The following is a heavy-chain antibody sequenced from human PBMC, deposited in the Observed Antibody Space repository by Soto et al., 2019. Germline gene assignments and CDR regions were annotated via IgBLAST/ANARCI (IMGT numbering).Heavy chain of an antibody. D-gene: IGHD4-17*01. CDR3: ARSPTAILFDP. CDR2: IYYSGST. CDR1: GGSISSYY. J-gene: IGHJ5*02. Sequence: QVQLQESGPGLVKPSETLSLTCTVSGGSISSYYWSWIRQPPGKGLEWIGYIYYSGSTNYNPSLKSXXTXSXXTSKNQFSLKLSSVTAADTAVYYCARSPTAILFDPWGQGTLVTVSS. V-gene: IGHV4-59*08.